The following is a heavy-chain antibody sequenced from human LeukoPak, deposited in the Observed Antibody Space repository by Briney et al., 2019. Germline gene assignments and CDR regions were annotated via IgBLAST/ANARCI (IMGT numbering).Heavy chain of an antibody. J-gene: IGHJ4*02. Sequence: PGGSLRLSCAASGFTFSSYSMNWVRQAPGKGLEWVSSISSSSSYIYYADSVKGRFTISRDNAKNSLYLQMNSLRAEDTAVYYCARGGYSGYDSTPFDYWGQGTLVTVSS. V-gene: IGHV3-21*01. CDR3: ARGGYSGYDSTPFDY. D-gene: IGHD5-12*01. CDR2: ISSSSSYI. CDR1: GFTFSSYS.